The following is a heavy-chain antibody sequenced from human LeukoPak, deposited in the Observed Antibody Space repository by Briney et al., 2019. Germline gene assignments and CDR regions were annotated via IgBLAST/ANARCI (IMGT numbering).Heavy chain of an antibody. CDR2: IYTSGST. CDR3: ARGGLDGFIDY. V-gene: IGHV4-61*02. J-gene: IGHJ4*02. CDR1: GGSISSGSYY. D-gene: IGHD3-10*01. Sequence: PSETLSLTCTVSGGSISSGSYYWSWIRQPAGRGLEWTGRIYTSGSTNYNPSLKSRVTISVDTSKNQFSLKLSSVTAADTAVYYCARGGLDGFIDYWGQGTLVTVSS.